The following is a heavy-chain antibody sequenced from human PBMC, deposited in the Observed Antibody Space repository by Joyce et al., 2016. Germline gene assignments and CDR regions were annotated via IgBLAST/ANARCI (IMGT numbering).Heavy chain of an antibody. J-gene: IGHJ4*02. Sequence: QVQLVESGGGVVQPGRSLRLSCAASGLNLSNYGVHWGRQAPGKVLELVAVIAYDGIYKYYADSVKGRFTISRDNSKNTVFLEMNSLRTEDTAVYYCAKILTATYSSGWFLDYWGQGTLVTVSS. CDR2: IAYDGIYK. V-gene: IGHV3-30*18. CDR1: GLNLSNYG. D-gene: IGHD6-25*01. CDR3: AKILTATYSSGWFLDY.